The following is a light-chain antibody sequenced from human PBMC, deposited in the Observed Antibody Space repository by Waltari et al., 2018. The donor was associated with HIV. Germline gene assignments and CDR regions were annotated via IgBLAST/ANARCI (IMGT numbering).Light chain of an antibody. J-gene: IGLJ1*01. Sequence: QSVLTQPRSVSGSLGQSVTITCTGTTRDLGGYDYVSWYQNHPDKAHKLIMYDITHRPAGVPDRFSSSKSGTTASLTISDLRAEDEAQYYCCSYGGSHTYYVFGTGTMVTV. CDR1: TRDLGGYDY. CDR3: CSYGGSHTYYV. V-gene: IGLV2-11*01. CDR2: DIT.